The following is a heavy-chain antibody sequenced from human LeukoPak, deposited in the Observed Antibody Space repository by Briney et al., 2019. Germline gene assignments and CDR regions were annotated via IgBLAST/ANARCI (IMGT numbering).Heavy chain of an antibody. J-gene: IGHJ3*02. CDR2: ISSSSSYI. CDR3: ARDEWGDAFDI. Sequence: GGSLRLSCAASGFTFSSYSMNWVRQAPGKGLEWVSSISSSSSYIHSADSVRGRFTISRDNAMNSLFLQMNSLRAEDTAVYYCARDEWGDAFDIWGQGTMVTVFS. CDR1: GFTFSSYS. V-gene: IGHV3-21*01. D-gene: IGHD1-26*01.